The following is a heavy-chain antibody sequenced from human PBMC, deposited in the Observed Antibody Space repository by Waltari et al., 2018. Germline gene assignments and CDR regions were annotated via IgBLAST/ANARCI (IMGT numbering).Heavy chain of an antibody. D-gene: IGHD6-19*01. CDR1: GGTFSSYA. CDR3: ARSPRYSSGWYSGGSYYFDY. CDR2: IIPILGTA. V-gene: IGHV1-69*05. Sequence: QVQLVQSGAEVKKPGSSVKVSCKASGGTFSSYAISWVRQAPGQGLEWMGGIIPILGTANSAQKFQGRVTMTRDTSTSTVYMELSSLRSEDTAVYYCARSPRYSSGWYSGGSYYFDYWGQGTLVTVSS. J-gene: IGHJ4*02.